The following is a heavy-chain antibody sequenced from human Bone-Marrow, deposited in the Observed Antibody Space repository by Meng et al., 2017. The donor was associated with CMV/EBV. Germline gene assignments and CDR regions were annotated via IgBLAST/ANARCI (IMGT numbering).Heavy chain of an antibody. V-gene: IGHV3-30*04. D-gene: IGHD3-10*02. CDR2: ISYDGSKQ. CDR3: ARTTNYVPTYLDY. J-gene: IGHJ4*02. Sequence: GESLKISCASSGFSFNSFAMHWVRQAPGKGLEWVALISYDGSKQYYADSVKGRFTISRDDSQNTLYLQMNSLGAEDTARYYCARTTNYVPTYLDYWGQGTRVTCSS. CDR1: GFSFNSFA.